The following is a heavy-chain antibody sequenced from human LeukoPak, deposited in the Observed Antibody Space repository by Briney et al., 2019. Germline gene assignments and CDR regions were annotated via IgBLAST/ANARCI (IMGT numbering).Heavy chain of an antibody. Sequence: ASVKVSCKASGYTFTVYYMHWVRQAPGQGLEWMGRINPNSGGTNYAQKFQGRVTMTRDTSISTAYMELSRLRSDDTAVYYCARERIAARSSVDYWGQGTLVTVSS. D-gene: IGHD6-6*01. J-gene: IGHJ4*02. CDR3: ARERIAARSSVDY. CDR1: GYTFTVYY. CDR2: INPNSGGT. V-gene: IGHV1-2*06.